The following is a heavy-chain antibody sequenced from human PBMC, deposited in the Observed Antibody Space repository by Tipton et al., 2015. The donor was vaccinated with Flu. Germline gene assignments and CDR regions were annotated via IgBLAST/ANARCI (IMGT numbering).Heavy chain of an antibody. CDR1: SGSIRSTNYF. J-gene: IGHJ4*02. Sequence: TLSLTCTVSSGSIRSTNYFCAWIRQPPGKRLELIGSIYPSRTTYYNPSLKNRVTISVDTSKSHFSLKLRSVTAADTAVYYCARLSYYDVDLKNFYFDYWGQGTLVTVSS. CDR3: ARLSYYDVDLKNFYFDY. D-gene: IGHD3-10*02. V-gene: IGHV4-39*02. CDR2: IYPSRTT.